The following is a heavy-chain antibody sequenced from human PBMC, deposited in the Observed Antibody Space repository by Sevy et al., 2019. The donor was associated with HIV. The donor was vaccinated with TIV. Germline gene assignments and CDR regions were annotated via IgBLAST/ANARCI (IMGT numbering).Heavy chain of an antibody. CDR3: AKDFTGFYGMDV. CDR1: GLSVTNNG. V-gene: IGHV3-30*18. J-gene: IGHJ6*02. Sequence: GGSLRLSCEVSGLSVTNNGMHWVRQAPGKGLEWVAFISYDGINKYYGDSVKGRFIISRDRSKNTLYLQMNKLRIDDTAVYYCAKDFTGFYGMDVWGQGTTVTVSS. D-gene: IGHD3-9*01. CDR2: ISYDGINK.